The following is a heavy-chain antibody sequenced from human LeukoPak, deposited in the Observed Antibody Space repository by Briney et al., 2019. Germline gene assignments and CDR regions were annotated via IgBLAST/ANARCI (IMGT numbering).Heavy chain of an antibody. CDR1: GFTFSSYE. J-gene: IGHJ4*02. Sequence: PGGSLRLSCAASGFTFSSYEMNWVRRAPGKGLWWVSYISSSGSTIYYADSVKGRFTISRDNAKNSLYLQMSSLRAEDKAVYYCARDFGCSSISCSALVTDYWGQGTLVTVSS. V-gene: IGHV3-48*03. D-gene: IGHD2-2*01. CDR3: ARDFGCSSISCSALVTDY. CDR2: ISSSGSTI.